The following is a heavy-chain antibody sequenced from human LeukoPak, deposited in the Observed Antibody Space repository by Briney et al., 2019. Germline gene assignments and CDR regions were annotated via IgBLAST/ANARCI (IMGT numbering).Heavy chain of an antibody. CDR1: GFMFSSCG. J-gene: IGHJ3*01. V-gene: IGHV3-30*02. D-gene: IGHD3-9*01. Sequence: GGSLRLSCAASGFMFSSCGMHWVRQAPGKGLEWVAFIQYDGGKKFYVDSVKGRFTVSRDNAKKTLFLQLNSLRPEDTAIYYCARGYYNDVLTGYERDTFEFWGQGTKVTVSS. CDR3: ARGYYNDVLTGYERDTFEF. CDR2: IQYDGGKK.